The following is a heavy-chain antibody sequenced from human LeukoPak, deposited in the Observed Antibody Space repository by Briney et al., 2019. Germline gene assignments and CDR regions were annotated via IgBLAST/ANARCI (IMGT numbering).Heavy chain of an antibody. CDR1: GSTFSSYW. D-gene: IGHD3-9*01. J-gene: IGHJ4*02. CDR2: ISSSSSTI. CDR3: ARVRLSILTGQEPIQ. V-gene: IGHV3-48*02. Sequence: GGSLRLSCAASGSTFSSYWMHWVRQAPGKGREWVSYISSSSSTIYYADSVKGRFTISRDNAKNSLYLQMNSLRDEDTAVYYCARVRLSILTGQEPIQWGQGTLVTVSS.